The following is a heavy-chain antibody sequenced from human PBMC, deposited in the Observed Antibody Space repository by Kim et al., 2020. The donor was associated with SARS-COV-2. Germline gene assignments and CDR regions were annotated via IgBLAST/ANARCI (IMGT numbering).Heavy chain of an antibody. D-gene: IGHD3-10*01. J-gene: IGHJ5*02. V-gene: IGHV3-23*01. Sequence: VKGRFTISRDNSKNTLYLQMNSLRAEDTAVYYCAKASYYYGSGSKNWFDPWGQGTLVTVSS. CDR3: AKASYYYGSGSKNWFDP.